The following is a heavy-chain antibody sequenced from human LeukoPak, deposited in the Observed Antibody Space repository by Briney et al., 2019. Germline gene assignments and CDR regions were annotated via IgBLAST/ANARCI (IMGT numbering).Heavy chain of an antibody. CDR3: AKGSIRRNQPLPSGVDY. J-gene: IGHJ4*02. V-gene: IGHV3-30*18. Sequence: GGSLRLSCAASGFTFSSYVMRGVRQAPGKGVEGVAVISYDGSNKYYADSVKGRFTISRDNSKNTLYLQMNSLRAEDTAVYYCAKGSIRRNQPLPSGVDYWGQGTQVTASS. CDR1: GFTFSSYV. CDR2: ISYDGSNK. D-gene: IGHD1-14*01.